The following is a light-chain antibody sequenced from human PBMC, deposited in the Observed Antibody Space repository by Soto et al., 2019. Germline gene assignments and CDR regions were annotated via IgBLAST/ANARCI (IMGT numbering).Light chain of an antibody. V-gene: IGKV1-27*01. CDR1: QSISNY. CDR3: QKYNSAPQLT. Sequence: DIPMTQSPSSLSASVGDRVTITCRASQSISNYLAWYQQKPGKVPKLLIYAASTLQSGVPSRFSGSGSGTDFTLTISSLQPEDVATYYCQKYNSAPQLTFGGGTKVEIK. CDR2: AAS. J-gene: IGKJ4*01.